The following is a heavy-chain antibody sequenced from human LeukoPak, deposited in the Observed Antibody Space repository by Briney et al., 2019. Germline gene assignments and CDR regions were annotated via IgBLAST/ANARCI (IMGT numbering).Heavy chain of an antibody. CDR3: ARMLDFWSGPDY. J-gene: IGHJ4*02. CDR2: IKQDGSEK. CDR1: GFTFSNYW. Sequence: GGSLRLSCAASGFTFSNYWMTWVRQAPGKGLEWVANIKQDGSEKYYVDSVKGRFTISRDNAKNSLYLQMNSLRAEDTAMYYCARMLDFWSGPDYWGQGTLVTVSS. D-gene: IGHD3-3*01. V-gene: IGHV3-7*01.